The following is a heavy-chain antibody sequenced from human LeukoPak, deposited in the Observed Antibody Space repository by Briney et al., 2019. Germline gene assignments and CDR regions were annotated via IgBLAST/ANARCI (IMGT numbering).Heavy chain of an antibody. J-gene: IGHJ6*03. CDR3: ARDLYVGVVIYYYYMDV. CDR2: ISSSSTYI. CDR1: GFTFSDYT. D-gene: IGHD3-3*01. V-gene: IGHV3-21*01. Sequence: GGSLRLSCAVSGFTFSDYTMNWVRQAPGKGLEWVSAISSSSTYIYYADSVKGRFTISRDNAENSLYLQMSSLRAEDTAVYYCARDLYVGVVIYYYYMDVWGKGTTVTVSS.